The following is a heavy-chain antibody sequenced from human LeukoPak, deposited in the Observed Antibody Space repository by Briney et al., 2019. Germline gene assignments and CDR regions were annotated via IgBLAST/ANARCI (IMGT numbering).Heavy chain of an antibody. V-gene: IGHV1-8*03. CDR3: ARTQQLVLRSPLDP. CDR1: GYTFTNYD. Sequence: GASVKVSCKASGYTFTNYDIHWVRQATGQGLEWMGWMNPYSGNTGYAQNFQDRITITRNTSISTAYMELSSLRSEDTAVYYCARTQQLVLRSPLDPWGQGTLVTVSS. D-gene: IGHD6-13*01. J-gene: IGHJ5*02. CDR2: MNPYSGNT.